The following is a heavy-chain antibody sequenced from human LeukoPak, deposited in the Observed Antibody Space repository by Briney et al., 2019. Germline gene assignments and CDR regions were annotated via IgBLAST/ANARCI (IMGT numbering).Heavy chain of an antibody. CDR1: GGSISSSSYY. J-gene: IGHJ6*03. CDR2: IYYSGST. D-gene: IGHD6-13*01. V-gene: IGHV4-39*01. CDR3: ARRGSSWSGYYYYMDV. Sequence: SETLSLTCTVSGGSISSSSYYWGWIRQPPGKGLEWIGSIYYSGSTDYNPSLKSRVTISVDTSKNQFSLKLSSVTAADTAVYYCARRGSSWSGYYYYMDVWGKGTTVTVSS.